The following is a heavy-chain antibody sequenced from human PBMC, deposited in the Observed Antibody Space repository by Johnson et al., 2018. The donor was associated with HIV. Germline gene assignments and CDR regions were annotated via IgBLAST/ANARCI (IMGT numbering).Heavy chain of an antibody. Sequence: VQLVESGGGLVQPGGSLRLSCAASGFTFSSSAMSWVRQAPGKGLEWVSVIYSGGSTYYAASVKGRFTISRDNSKNTLHLQMSSLRPEDTAVYYCAREGNWNPTYGFDVWGQGTIATVSS. CDR2: IYSGGST. D-gene: IGHD1-1*01. V-gene: IGHV3-66*02. CDR3: AREGNWNPTYGFDV. CDR1: GFTFSSSA. J-gene: IGHJ3*01.